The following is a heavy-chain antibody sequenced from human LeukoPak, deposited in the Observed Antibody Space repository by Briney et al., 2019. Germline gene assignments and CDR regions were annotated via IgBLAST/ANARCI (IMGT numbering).Heavy chain of an antibody. D-gene: IGHD3-22*01. CDR2: ISGSSSYI. J-gene: IGHJ6*03. CDR1: GFTFSSYS. CDR3: ARVYDSSGYYWARYYYYYMDV. Sequence: GGSLRLSCAASGFTFSSYSMNWIRQAPGKGLEWVSSISGSSSYIYYADSVKGRFTISRDNAKNSLYLQMNSLRAEDTAVYYCARVYDSSGYYWARYYYYYMDVWGKGTTVTVSS. V-gene: IGHV3-21*01.